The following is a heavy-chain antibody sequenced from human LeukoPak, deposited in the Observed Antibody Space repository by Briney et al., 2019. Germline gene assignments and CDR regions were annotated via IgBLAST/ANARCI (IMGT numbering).Heavy chain of an antibody. D-gene: IGHD3-22*01. Sequence: GGSLRLSCAASGFIFSSYGMHWVRQAPGKGLEWVAFIRYDGTKKYYADSVKGRFTISRVNSKNTLYLQMNRLRAEDTAVYFCAKDGDSSGYDLSYWGQGTLVTVSS. CDR2: IRYDGTKK. CDR1: GFIFSSYG. J-gene: IGHJ4*02. CDR3: AKDGDSSGYDLSY. V-gene: IGHV3-30*02.